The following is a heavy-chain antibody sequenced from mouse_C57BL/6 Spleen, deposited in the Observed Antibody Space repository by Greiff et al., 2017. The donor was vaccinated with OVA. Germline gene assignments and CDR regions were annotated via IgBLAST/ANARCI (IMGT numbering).Heavy chain of an antibody. CDR3: ARWSITTVVGAMDY. CDR2: IDPSDSYT. J-gene: IGHJ4*01. D-gene: IGHD1-1*01. CDR1: GYTFTSYW. V-gene: IGHV1-69*01. Sequence: QVQLQQPGAELVMPGASVKLSCKASGYTFTSYWMHWVKQRPGPGLEWIGEIDPSDSYTNYNQKFKGKSTLTVDKSSSTAYMQLSSLTSEDSAVYYCARWSITTVVGAMDYWGQGTSVTVSS.